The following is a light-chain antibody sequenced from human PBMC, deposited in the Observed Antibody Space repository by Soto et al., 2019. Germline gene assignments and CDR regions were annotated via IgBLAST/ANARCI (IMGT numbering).Light chain of an antibody. V-gene: IGKV3-20*01. CDR2: DAS. CDR3: QQYGSTPLT. J-gene: IGKJ4*01. Sequence: EMVLKQSPDTLSLSLGERATLSCRASQSVTTKFLAWYQQKSGHPPRLLIYDASSRATGIPDRFSGSGSGTDFTLTISRLEPEDSAVYYCQQYGSTPLTFGGGTKVDIK. CDR1: QSVTTKF.